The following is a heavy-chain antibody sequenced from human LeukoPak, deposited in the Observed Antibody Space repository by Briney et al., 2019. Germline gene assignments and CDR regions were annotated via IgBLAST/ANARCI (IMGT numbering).Heavy chain of an antibody. CDR1: GFTFTTFG. CDR3: AKINDDDDY. CDR2: ISPDGNIE. J-gene: IGHJ4*02. D-gene: IGHD1-1*01. Sequence: PGGSLGLSCAASGFTFTTFGIHWVRQAPGKGLEWVAAISPDGNIEYYTDSVKGRFTISRDNSKNMIYLQMNSLRGEDSAVYYCAKINDDDDYWGQGTLVTVSS. V-gene: IGHV3-30*18.